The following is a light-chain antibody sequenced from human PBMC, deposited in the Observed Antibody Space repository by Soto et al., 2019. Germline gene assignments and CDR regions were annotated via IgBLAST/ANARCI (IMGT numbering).Light chain of an antibody. V-gene: IGLV7-46*01. CDR3: LLSVGGARV. Sequence: QAVVTQEPSLTVSPGGTVTLTCGSSTGTVTSGHYPYWFQQKPGQAPRTLIYDTNNKHSWTPARFSGSLLGGKAALALSGAQPEDEADYYCLLSVGGARVFGTGTKLTVL. J-gene: IGLJ1*01. CDR2: DTN. CDR1: TGTVTSGHY.